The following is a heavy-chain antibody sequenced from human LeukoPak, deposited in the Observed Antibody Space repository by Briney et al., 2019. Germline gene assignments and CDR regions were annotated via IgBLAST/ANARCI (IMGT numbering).Heavy chain of an antibody. Sequence: GGSLRLSCAASGFTFSSYSMNWVRQAPGKGLEWGSYISGSRSTIYYADSVKGRFTISRDNGKNTLYLQMNSLRAEDTAVYYCARGSTYYDSSGQVPFDYWGQGTLVTVSS. CDR1: GFTFSSYS. CDR2: ISGSRSTI. D-gene: IGHD3-22*01. CDR3: ARGSTYYDSSGQVPFDY. J-gene: IGHJ4*02. V-gene: IGHV3-48*01.